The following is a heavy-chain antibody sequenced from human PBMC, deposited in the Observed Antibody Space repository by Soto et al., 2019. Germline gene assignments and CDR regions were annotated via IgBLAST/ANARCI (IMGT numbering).Heavy chain of an antibody. CDR1: GYTFTRYG. CDR3: AMVDVYVTPSPQDV. CDR2: INTYNGNT. J-gene: IGHJ6*02. Sequence: QVQLVQSGAEVKNPGASVKVSCKASGYTFTRYGIGWARQAPGQGLEWMGWINTYNGNTNYAQNVQGRVTLTTDTYTSTDYMELRSLRSNDTAIYYCAMVDVYVTPSPQDVWGQGTTVIVSS. D-gene: IGHD3-16*01. V-gene: IGHV1-18*01.